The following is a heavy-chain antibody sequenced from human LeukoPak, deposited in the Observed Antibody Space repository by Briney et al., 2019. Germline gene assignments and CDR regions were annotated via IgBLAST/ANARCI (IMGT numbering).Heavy chain of an antibody. J-gene: IGHJ4*02. CDR3: VRDRELTY. Sequence: SETLSLTCAVYGGSFSDYYWSWIRQPPGKGLEWIGYIYNSGSSTIYNPSLKSRVTISVDTSKNQFSLRLSSVTAADTAVYFCVRDRELTYWGQGTLVTVSS. D-gene: IGHD3-10*01. CDR2: IYNSGSST. V-gene: IGHV4-59*01. CDR1: GGSFSDYY.